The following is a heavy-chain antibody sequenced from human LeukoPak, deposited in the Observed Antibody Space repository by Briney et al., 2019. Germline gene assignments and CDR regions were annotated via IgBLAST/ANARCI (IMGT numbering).Heavy chain of an antibody. CDR1: GFTVSSNY. CDR2: IYSGGST. V-gene: IGHV3-66*01. CDR3: ARDRVLGIAAAAPNYYYYGMDV. D-gene: IGHD6-13*01. Sequence: PGGSLRLSCAASGFTVSSNYMSWVRQAPGEGLEWVSVIYSGGSTYYADSVKGRFTISRDNAKNTLYLQMNSLRAEDTAVYYCARDRVLGIAAAAPNYYYYGMDVWGQGTTVTVSS. J-gene: IGHJ6*02.